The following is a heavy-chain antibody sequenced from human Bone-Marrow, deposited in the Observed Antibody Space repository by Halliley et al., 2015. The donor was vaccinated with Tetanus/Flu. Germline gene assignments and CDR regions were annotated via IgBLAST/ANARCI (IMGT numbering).Heavy chain of an antibody. V-gene: IGHV4-31*03. J-gene: IGHJ5*02. CDR1: GGFIRGGGYY. CDR3: ARGVGNNWFDP. CDR2: IYYSGST. D-gene: IGHD3-3*01. Sequence: TLSLTCTVSGGFIRGGGYYWSWIRQHPEKGLEWIGNIYYSGSTYYNPSIKSRVTISVDTSKNQFSLKLSSVTAADTAVYYCARGVGNNWFDPWGQGTLVTVSS.